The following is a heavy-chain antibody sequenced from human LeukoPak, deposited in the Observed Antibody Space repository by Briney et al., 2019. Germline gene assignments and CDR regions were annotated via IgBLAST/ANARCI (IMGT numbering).Heavy chain of an antibody. D-gene: IGHD6-6*01. J-gene: IGHJ4*02. V-gene: IGHV1-46*01. CDR2: INPSGGST. CDR3: ARGFPSSIAARRNFDY. CDR1: GYTFTSYY. Sequence: ASVKVSCKASGYTFTSYYMHWVRQAPGLGLEWMGIINPSGGSTSYAQKFQGRVTMTRDMSTSTVYMELSSLRSEDTAVYYCARGFPSSIAARRNFDYWGQGTLVTVSS.